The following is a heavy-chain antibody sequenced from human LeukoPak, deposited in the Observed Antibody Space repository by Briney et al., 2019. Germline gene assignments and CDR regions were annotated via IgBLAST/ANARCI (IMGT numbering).Heavy chain of an antibody. D-gene: IGHD3-16*01. Sequence: GGSLRLSCAASGFTFSRYGMHWVRQARGRGLEWVAVISYHGSEKYFADSVKGRFTISRENSRNTLYLQMNSLRPEDTAVYYCAKPGGSYLDYWGRGTLVTVTS. J-gene: IGHJ4*02. CDR2: ISYHGSEK. V-gene: IGHV3-30*18. CDR1: GFTFSRYG. CDR3: AKPGGSYLDY.